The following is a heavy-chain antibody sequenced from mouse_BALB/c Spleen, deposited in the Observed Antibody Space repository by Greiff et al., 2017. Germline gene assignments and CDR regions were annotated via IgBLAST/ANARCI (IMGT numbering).Heavy chain of an antibody. CDR2: ISYSGST. V-gene: IGHV3-2*02. Sequence: EVHLVESGPGLVKPSQSLSLTCTVTGYSITSDYAWNWIRQFPGNKLEWMGYISYSGSTSYNPSLKSRISITRDTSKNQFFLQLNSVTTEDTATYYGARRPSWGAMDYWGQGTSVTVSS. CDR1: GYSITSDYA. J-gene: IGHJ4*01. CDR3: ARRPSWGAMDY.